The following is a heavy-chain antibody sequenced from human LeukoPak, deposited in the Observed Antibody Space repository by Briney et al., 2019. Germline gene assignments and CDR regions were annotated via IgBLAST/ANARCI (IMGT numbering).Heavy chain of an antibody. J-gene: IGHJ4*02. V-gene: IGHV1-18*01. Sequence: GASVKVSCKASGYTFTSYGISWVRQAPGQGLEWMGWISAYNGNTNYAQKLQGRVTMTTDTSTSTAYMELRSLRSDDTAVYYCARDLAAAGTSEKTFDYWGQGTLVTVSS. CDR3: ARDLAAAGTSEKTFDY. D-gene: IGHD6-13*01. CDR2: ISAYNGNT. CDR1: GYTFTSYG.